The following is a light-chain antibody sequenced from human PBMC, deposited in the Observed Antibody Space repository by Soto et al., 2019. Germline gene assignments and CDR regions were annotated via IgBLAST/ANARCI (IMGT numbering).Light chain of an antibody. CDR1: QSVSSN. CDR2: GAS. V-gene: IGKV3-15*01. CDR3: QQYNNWPPT. Sequence: EIVMTQSPATLSVSPGERATLSCRPSQSVSSNLAWYQQKPGQAPRLLIYGASTRATGIPARFSGSGSGTEFTLTISSLQSEDFAVYYCQQYNNWPPTFGQGTKV. J-gene: IGKJ1*01.